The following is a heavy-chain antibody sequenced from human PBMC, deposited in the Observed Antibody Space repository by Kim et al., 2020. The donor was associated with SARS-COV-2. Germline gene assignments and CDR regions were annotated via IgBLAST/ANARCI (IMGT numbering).Heavy chain of an antibody. CDR3: AREKIAVAGFDY. D-gene: IGHD6-19*01. J-gene: IGHJ4*02. V-gene: IGHV4-59*01. Sequence: NYNPTLKRRVTISVDTAKNQFSLKLSSVTAADTAVYYCAREKIAVAGFDYWGQGTLVTVSS.